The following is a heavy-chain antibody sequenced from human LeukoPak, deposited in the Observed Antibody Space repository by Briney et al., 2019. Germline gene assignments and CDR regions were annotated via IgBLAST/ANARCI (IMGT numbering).Heavy chain of an antibody. V-gene: IGHV3-23*01. CDR3: AKDGGLWVSAHWGDS. J-gene: IGHJ4*02. Sequence: GGSLRLSCAASGFTFSNYAMGWVRQAPGKGLEWVSAMSAGGSSTYYADSVKGRFTVSRDNSKNTLFLQMNSLRAEDTAVYYCAKDGGLWVSAHWGDSWGRGTLVTVSS. D-gene: IGHD7-27*01. CDR2: MSAGGSST. CDR1: GFTFSNYA.